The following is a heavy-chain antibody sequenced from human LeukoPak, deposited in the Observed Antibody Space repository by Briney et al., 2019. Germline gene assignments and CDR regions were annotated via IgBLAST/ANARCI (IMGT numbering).Heavy chain of an antibody. D-gene: IGHD2-2*01. CDR1: GGSISSYY. CDR3: AREIVVGPASPNRYYYYYGMDV. CDR2: IYTSGST. J-gene: IGHJ6*02. V-gene: IGHV4-4*07. Sequence: SETLSLTCTVSGGSISSYYWSWIRQPAGKGLEWIGRIYTSGSTNYNPSLKSRVTMSVDTSKNQFSLKLSSVTAADTAVYYCAREIVVGPASPNRYYYYYGMDVWGQGTTVTVPS.